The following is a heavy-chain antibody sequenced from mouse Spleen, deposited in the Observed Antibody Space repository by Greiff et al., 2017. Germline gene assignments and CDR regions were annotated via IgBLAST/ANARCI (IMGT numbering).Heavy chain of an antibody. CDR3: ARRGDDDFDY. Sequence: EVMLVESGGGLVKPGGSLKLSCAASGFTFSSYAMSWVRQTPEKRLEWVATISSGGSYTYYPDSVKGRFTISRDNAKNTLYLQMSSLRSEDTAMYYCARRGDDDFDYWGQGTTLTVSS. J-gene: IGHJ2*01. V-gene: IGHV5-9-1*01. CDR1: GFTFSSYA. CDR2: ISSGGSYT.